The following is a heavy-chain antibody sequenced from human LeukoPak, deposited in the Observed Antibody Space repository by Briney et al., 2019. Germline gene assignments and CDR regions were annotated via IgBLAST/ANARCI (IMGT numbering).Heavy chain of an antibody. CDR3: ATGGGSGWYPYYYYYYMDV. CDR2: ISGSGGST. D-gene: IGHD6-19*01. V-gene: IGHV3-23*01. CDR1: GFTFSSYG. J-gene: IGHJ6*03. Sequence: GGTLRLSCAASGFTFSSYGMSWVRQAPGKGLEWVSAISGSGGSTYYADSVKGRFTISRDNSKNTLYLQMNSLRAEDTAVYYCATGGGSGWYPYYYYYYMDVWGKGTTVTISS.